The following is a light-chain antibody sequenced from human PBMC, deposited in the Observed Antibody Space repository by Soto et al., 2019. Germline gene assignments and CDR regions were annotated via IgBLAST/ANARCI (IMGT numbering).Light chain of an antibody. V-gene: IGKV1-5*03. CDR1: QSISSW. CDR2: KAS. J-gene: IGKJ5*01. Sequence: EIQMTQSPSTLSASVVDRVTITCRASQSISSWLAWYQQKPGKAPKLLIYKASSLESGVPSRFSGSGSGTEFTLTISSLQPDDFATYYCQQYNSYPYTFGQGTRLEIK. CDR3: QQYNSYPYT.